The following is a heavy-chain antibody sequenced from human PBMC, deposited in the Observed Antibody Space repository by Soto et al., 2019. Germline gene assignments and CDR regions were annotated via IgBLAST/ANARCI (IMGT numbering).Heavy chain of an antibody. J-gene: IGHJ3*02. D-gene: IGHD2-15*01. CDR3: ARGALKGGSDAFDI. Sequence: VQLLESGGGLVQPGGSLRLSCAASGFTFSSYAMSWVRQAPGKGLEWVAVISYDGSNKYYADSVKGRFTISRDNSKNTLYLQMNSLRAEDTAVYYCARGALKGGSDAFDIWGQGTMVTVSS. CDR2: ISYDGSNK. V-gene: IGHV3-30-3*01. CDR1: GFTFSSYA.